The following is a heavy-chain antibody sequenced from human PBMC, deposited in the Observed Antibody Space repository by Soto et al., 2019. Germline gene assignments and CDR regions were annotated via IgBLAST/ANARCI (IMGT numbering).Heavy chain of an antibody. CDR1: GYTFATST. Sequence: QLQLVQSGTEAKKPGASVKVSCKASGYTFATSTTSWLRQAPGQGAEWMGWIKAYSGNTNYAQKLQGRLTMTTDTSTSTAYMELRSLTTDDTAIYYCAIADYGDDDYWGQGTLVTVSS. CDR2: IKAYSGNT. V-gene: IGHV1-18*01. D-gene: IGHD4-17*01. CDR3: AIADYGDDDY. J-gene: IGHJ4*02.